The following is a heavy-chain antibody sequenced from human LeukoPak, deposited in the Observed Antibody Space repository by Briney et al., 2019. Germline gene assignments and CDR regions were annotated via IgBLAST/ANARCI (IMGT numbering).Heavy chain of an antibody. CDR1: GGSISSSCYY. CDR2: IYYSGST. V-gene: IGHV4-31*03. CDR3: ARGDSSGYYFLFDY. Sequence: SQTLSLTCTVSGGSISSSCYYWSWIRQPPGKGLEWIGYIYYSGSTYYNPSLKSRVTISVDTSKNQFSLKLSSVTAADTAVYYCARGDSSGYYFLFDYWGQGTLVTVSS. J-gene: IGHJ4*02. D-gene: IGHD3-22*01.